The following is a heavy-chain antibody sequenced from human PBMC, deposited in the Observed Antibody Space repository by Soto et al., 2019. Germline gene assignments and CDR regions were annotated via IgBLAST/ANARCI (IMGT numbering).Heavy chain of an antibody. Sequence: VNPTQTLTLTCPFSGFSLSTSGMCVSWIRQPPGKALEWLALIDWDDDKNYNTSLKTRLTISKDTSKKQVVLTMTNMDPMDTATYYCARIQTVGYSYGYGSGYYYGMDVWGQGTTVTVSS. CDR2: IDWDDDK. CDR3: ARIQTVGYSYGYGSGYYYGMDV. V-gene: IGHV2-70*01. CDR1: GFSLSTSGMC. D-gene: IGHD5-18*01. J-gene: IGHJ6*02.